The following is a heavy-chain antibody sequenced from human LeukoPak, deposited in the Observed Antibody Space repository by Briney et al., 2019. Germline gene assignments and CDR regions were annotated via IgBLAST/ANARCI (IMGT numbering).Heavy chain of an antibody. CDR1: GFTFSDYE. V-gene: IGHV3-48*03. CDR3: AREMKDSSGSFLAH. D-gene: IGHD3-22*01. CDR2: ISSRSSTK. J-gene: IGHJ4*02. Sequence: SGGSLRLSCAVSGFTFSDYEMNWVRQAPGKGLEWVSYISSRSSTKYYADSVGGRFTVSRDNAKSSLYLQMNSLRAEDTALYYCAREMKDSSGSFLAHWRQGTLVTVSS.